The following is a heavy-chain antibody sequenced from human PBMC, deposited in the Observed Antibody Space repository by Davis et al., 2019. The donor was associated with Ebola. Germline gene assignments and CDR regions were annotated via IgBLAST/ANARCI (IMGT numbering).Heavy chain of an antibody. J-gene: IGHJ5*02. V-gene: IGHV4-59*08. CDR3: ARFLAAAGTSWFDP. CDR1: GGSLSRYY. D-gene: IGHD6-13*01. Sequence: MPSETLSLTCSVSGGSLSRYYWTWIPQPPGKGLEWIGYVYYNGRTSYNPSLMGRVSMSIDTSRNQYSLQLTSVTAADTAVYYCARFLAAAGTSWFDPWGQGTLVTVSS. CDR2: VYYNGRT.